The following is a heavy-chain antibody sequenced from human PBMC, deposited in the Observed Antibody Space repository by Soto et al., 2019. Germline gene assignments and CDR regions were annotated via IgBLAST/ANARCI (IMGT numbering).Heavy chain of an antibody. CDR2: IDPSDSYT. CDR1: GYSFTSYW. D-gene: IGHD3-3*01. CDR3: ARFWSTEEDFDY. Sequence: PGESLKISCKGSGYSFTSYWISWVRQMPGKGLEWMGRIDPSDSYTNYSPSFQGHVTISADKSISTAYLQWSSLKASDTAMYYCARFWSTEEDFDYWGQGTLVTVSS. V-gene: IGHV5-10-1*01. J-gene: IGHJ4*02.